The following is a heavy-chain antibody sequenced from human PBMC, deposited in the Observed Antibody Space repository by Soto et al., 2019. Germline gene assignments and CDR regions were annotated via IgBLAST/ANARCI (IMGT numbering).Heavy chain of an antibody. CDR3: ARGVIGAGFLVVIDARRGYFDY. CDR2: INHSGST. V-gene: IGHV4-34*01. CDR1: GGSFRGYY. D-gene: IGHD3-16*02. Sequence: QVQLQQWGAGLLEPSETLSLTCAVYGGSFRGYYWSWIRQPPGMGLEWIGEINHSGSTNYNPSLKSRVTISADTAKTQFSLKMSSVTAADKAVYNCARGVIGAGFLVVIDARRGYFDYWGQGTLVTVSS. J-gene: IGHJ4*02.